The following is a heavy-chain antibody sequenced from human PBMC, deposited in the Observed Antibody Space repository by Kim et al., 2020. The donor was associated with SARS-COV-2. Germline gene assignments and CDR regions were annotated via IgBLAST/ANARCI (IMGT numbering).Heavy chain of an antibody. D-gene: IGHD2-21*01. J-gene: IGHJ6*02. Sequence: ASVKVSCKTSGYTFTTYAMQWVRQAPGQGFEWRGWINPTRGNTKYSETFQARATITRDTSARTAFMELKSLRPEDTPVYYCARFVAFFPPGMDVGGQGP. CDR1: GYTFTTYA. CDR2: INPTRGNT. CDR3: ARFVAFFPPGMDV. V-gene: IGHV1-3*01.